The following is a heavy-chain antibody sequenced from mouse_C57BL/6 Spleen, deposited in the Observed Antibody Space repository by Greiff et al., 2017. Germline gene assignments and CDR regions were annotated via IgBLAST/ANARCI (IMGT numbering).Heavy chain of an antibody. CDR3: ATGLRWAWFAY. J-gene: IGHJ3*01. V-gene: IGHV1-9*01. CDR1: GYTFTGYW. CDR2: IIPGSGST. Sequence: QVQLQQSGAELMKPGASVKLSCKATGYTFTGYWIEWVKQRPGHGLEWIGEIIPGSGSTNYNEKFKGKATFTADTSSNTAYMQLSSLTTEDAAIYYCATGLRWAWFAYWGQGTLVTVSA. D-gene: IGHD1-1*01.